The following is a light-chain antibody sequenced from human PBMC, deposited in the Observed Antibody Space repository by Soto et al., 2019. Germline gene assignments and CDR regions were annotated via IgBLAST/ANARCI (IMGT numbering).Light chain of an antibody. CDR3: QEAHTVPFT. Sequence: DIQMTQSPSSVSASVGDRVTITCRASRDINTWLARYQQKPGKAPKLLISAASSLQSGVPSRFSGSGSGTDFTLTISSLQPEDFATYYCQEAHTVPFTFGPGTKVDV. CDR2: AAS. V-gene: IGKV1-12*01. J-gene: IGKJ3*01. CDR1: RDINTW.